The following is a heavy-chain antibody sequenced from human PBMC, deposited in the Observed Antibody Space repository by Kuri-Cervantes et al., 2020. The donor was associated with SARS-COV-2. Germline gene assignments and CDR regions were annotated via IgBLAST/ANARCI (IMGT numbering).Heavy chain of an antibody. Sequence: VTVSSKACGYTFTRYYMHGVRQAPGQGLEWMGWINPNSGGTNYAQKFQGWVTMTRDTSISTAYMELSRLRSDDTAVYYCARARPRGQDIVVVPAAQKDYYYGMDVWGQGTTVTVSS. J-gene: IGHJ6*02. D-gene: IGHD2-2*01. V-gene: IGHV1-2*04. CDR3: ARARPRGQDIVVVPAAQKDYYYGMDV. CDR2: INPNSGGT. CDR1: GYTFTRYY.